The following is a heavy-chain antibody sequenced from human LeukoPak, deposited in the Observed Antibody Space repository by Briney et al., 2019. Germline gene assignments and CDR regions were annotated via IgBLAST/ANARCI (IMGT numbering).Heavy chain of an antibody. CDR1: GYTFTSYD. D-gene: IGHD3-22*01. CDR3: TMGHYDSSGYYLDY. V-gene: IGHV1-8*01. Sequence: ASVKVSCKASGYTFTSYDINWVRQATRQGLEWMGWMNPNSGNTGYAQKFQGRGTMTRNTSLSTVYMELSSLRSEDTAVYYCTMGHYDSSGYYLDYWGQGTLVTVSS. CDR2: MNPNSGNT. J-gene: IGHJ4*02.